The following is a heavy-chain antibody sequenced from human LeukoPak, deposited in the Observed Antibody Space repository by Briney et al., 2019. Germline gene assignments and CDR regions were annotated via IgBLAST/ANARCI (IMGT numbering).Heavy chain of an antibody. CDR2: ISGSGGST. D-gene: IGHD3-3*01. CDR1: GFTFSSDA. V-gene: IGHV3-23*01. J-gene: IGHJ4*02. CDR3: ANGYDFWSGYPDY. Sequence: GGSLRLSCAASGFTFSSDAMSWVRQAPGKGLEWVSAISGSGGSTYYADSVKGRFTISRDNSKNTLYLQMNSLRAEDTAVYYCANGYDFWSGYPDYWGQGTLVTVSS.